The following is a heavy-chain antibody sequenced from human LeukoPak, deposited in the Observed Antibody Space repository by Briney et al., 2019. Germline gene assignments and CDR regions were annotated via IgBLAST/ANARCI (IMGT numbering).Heavy chain of an antibody. Sequence: ASVKVSCKASGYTFTNHAVHWVSQAPGQRLEWMGWINAGNGYTEYPQNFWDRVTITRDTSANTVYMELSSLRSEDTAVYFCARAECASCNLVDFWGQGALITVSS. D-gene: IGHD2/OR15-2a*01. V-gene: IGHV1-3*01. CDR3: ARAECASCNLVDF. J-gene: IGHJ4*02. CDR1: GYTFTNHA. CDR2: INAGNGYT.